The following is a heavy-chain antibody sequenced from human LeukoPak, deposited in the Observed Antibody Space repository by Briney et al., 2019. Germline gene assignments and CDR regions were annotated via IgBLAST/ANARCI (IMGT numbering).Heavy chain of an antibody. CDR2: INHSGGT. J-gene: IGHJ4*02. CDR3: ASGYSSGWYPFED. CDR1: GGSFSGYY. D-gene: IGHD6-19*01. Sequence: SETLSLTCAVYGGSFSGYYWSWIRQPPGKGLEWIGEINHSGGTNYNPSLKSRVTISVDTSKNQFSLKLSSVTAADTAVYYCASGYSSGWYPFEDWGQGTLVTVSS. V-gene: IGHV4-34*01.